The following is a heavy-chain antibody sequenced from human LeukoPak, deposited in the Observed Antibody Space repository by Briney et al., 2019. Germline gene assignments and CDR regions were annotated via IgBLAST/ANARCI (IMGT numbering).Heavy chain of an antibody. Sequence: GGSLRLSCAASGFTFSSYGMSWVRQAPGKGLEWVSAISGSGGSTYYADSVKGRFTISRDNSKNTLYLQMNSLRAEDTAVYYCARCTVYYYYMDVWGKGTTVTISS. D-gene: IGHD4-17*01. V-gene: IGHV3-23*01. CDR1: GFTFSSYG. J-gene: IGHJ6*03. CDR2: ISGSGGST. CDR3: ARCTVYYYYMDV.